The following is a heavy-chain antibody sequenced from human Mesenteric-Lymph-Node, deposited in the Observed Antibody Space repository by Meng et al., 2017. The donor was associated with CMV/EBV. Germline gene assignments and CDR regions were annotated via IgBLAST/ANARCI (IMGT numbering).Heavy chain of an antibody. D-gene: IGHD3-10*01. CDR1: GYTFTSYA. CDR3: ARGHILPWFGELLFLPGAYYGMDV. V-gene: IGHV1-3*02. CDR2: SNAGNGNT. Sequence: ASVKVSCKASGYTFTSYAMHWVRQAPGQRLEWMGWSNAGNGNTKYSQEFQGRVTITRDTSASTAYMELSSLRSEDMAVYYCARGHILPWFGELLFLPGAYYGMDVWGQGTTVTVSS. J-gene: IGHJ6*02.